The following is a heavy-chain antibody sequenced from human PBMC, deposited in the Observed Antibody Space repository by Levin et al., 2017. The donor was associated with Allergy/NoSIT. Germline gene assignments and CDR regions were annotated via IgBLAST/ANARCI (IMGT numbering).Heavy chain of an antibody. CDR2: ISSSGSTI. CDR1: GFTFSDYY. J-gene: IGHJ6*02. V-gene: IGHV3-11*01. Sequence: TGGSLRLSCAASGFTFSDYYMSWIRQAPGKGLEWFSYISSSGSTIYYADSVKGRFTISRDNAKNSLYLQMNSLRAEDTAVYYCARERSIAGCMDVWGQGTTVTVSS. CDR3: ARERSIAGCMDV. D-gene: IGHD3-16*02.